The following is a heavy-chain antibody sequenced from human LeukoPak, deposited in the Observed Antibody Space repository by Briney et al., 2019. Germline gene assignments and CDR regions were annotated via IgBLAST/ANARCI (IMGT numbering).Heavy chain of an antibody. CDR2: ISSSGSTI. CDR1: GFTFSSYE. Sequence: QSGGSLRLSCAASGFTFSSYEMNWVRQAPGKGLGWVSYISSSGSTIYYADSVKGRFTISRDNAKNSLFLQMNSLRAEDTAVYYCARELDGYRDAFDIWGQGTMVTVSS. J-gene: IGHJ3*02. CDR3: ARELDGYRDAFDI. V-gene: IGHV3-48*03. D-gene: IGHD5-24*01.